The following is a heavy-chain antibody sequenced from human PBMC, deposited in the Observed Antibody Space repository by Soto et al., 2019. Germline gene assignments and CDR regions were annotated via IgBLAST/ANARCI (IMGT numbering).Heavy chain of an antibody. Sequence: QVQLLQSGTEVKKPGSSAKVSCRASGGNFNTYTISWVRQAPGQGLEWLGRIIPILDIASYAQKFQCRVNIIADKSTNTVYMELSSLRSEDTAVYFCARSLGLCTGSGCRDYWGQGTLVSVSP. CDR3: ARSLGLCTGSGCRDY. CDR2: IIPILDIA. J-gene: IGHJ4*02. V-gene: IGHV1-69*02. D-gene: IGHD2-8*02. CDR1: GGNFNTYT.